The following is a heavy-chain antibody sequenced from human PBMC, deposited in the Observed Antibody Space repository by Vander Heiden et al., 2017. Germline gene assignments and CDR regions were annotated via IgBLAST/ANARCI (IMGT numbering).Heavy chain of an antibody. Sequence: VPRGRCLSHSCAAYAITVGSYAVGWGRHASGKGLEWVAAISGGGSNTYYADSVKGRFTISRDNSKNTLYLQMNSLRAEDTAVYYCAGSRKRYYYYGMDVWGQGTTVTVSS. CDR2: ISGGGSNT. CDR3: AGSRKRYYYYGMDV. J-gene: IGHJ6*02. CDR1: AITVGSYA. V-gene: IGHV3-23*01. D-gene: IGHD6-13*01.